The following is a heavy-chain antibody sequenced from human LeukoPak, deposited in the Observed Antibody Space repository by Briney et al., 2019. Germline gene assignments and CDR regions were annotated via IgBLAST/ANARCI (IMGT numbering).Heavy chain of an antibody. CDR3: ARGGGSYFRDFQH. J-gene: IGHJ1*01. CDR2: IYHSGST. CDR1: GGSISSGGYY. D-gene: IGHD1-26*01. Sequence: PSQTLSLTCTVSGGSISSGGYYWSWIRQPPGKGLEWIGYIYHSGSTYYNPSLKSRVTISVDRSKNQFSLKLSSVTAADTAVYYCARGGGSYFRDFQHWGQGTLVTVSS. V-gene: IGHV4-30-2*01.